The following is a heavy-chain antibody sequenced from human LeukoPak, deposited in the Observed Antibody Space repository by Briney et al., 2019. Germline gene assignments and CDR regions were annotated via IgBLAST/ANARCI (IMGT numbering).Heavy chain of an antibody. J-gene: IGHJ6*03. CDR3: AAVQPYYYYYYMDV. V-gene: IGHV3-30*02. D-gene: IGHD1-1*01. CDR1: GFTFNSYG. CDR2: IRYDGSNK. Sequence: GGSLRLSCAASGFTFNSYGVHWVRQAPGKGLEWVAFIRYDGSNKDYADSVKGRFTISRDNSKNTLYLQMNSLRPDDTAVYYCAAVQPYYYYYYMDVWGKGTTVTISS.